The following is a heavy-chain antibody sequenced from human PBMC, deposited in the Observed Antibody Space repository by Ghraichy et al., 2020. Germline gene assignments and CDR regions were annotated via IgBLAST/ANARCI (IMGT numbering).Heavy chain of an antibody. CDR1: GFTFDDYA. J-gene: IGHJ4*02. V-gene: IGHV3-9*01. CDR3: AKAQYYYDSSGSYGYYFDY. CDR2: ISWNSGSI. Sequence: LSLTCAASGFTFDDYAMHWVRQGPGKGLEWVSGISWNSGSINYADSVKGRFTISRDNAKNSLYLQMNNLRAEDTALYYCAKAQYYYDSSGSYGYYFDYWGQGTLVTVSS. D-gene: IGHD3-22*01.